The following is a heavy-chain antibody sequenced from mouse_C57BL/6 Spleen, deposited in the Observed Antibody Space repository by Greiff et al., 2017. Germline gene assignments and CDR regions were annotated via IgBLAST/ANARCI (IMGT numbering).Heavy chain of an antibody. CDR1: GFTFSSYA. CDR2: ISDGGSYT. V-gene: IGHV5-4*03. J-gene: IGHJ2*01. CDR3: ARARGRVVEHCFDY. Sequence: DVKLVESGGGLVKPGGSLKLSCAASGFTFSSYAMSWVRQTPEKRLEWVATISDGGSYTYYPDNVKGRFTISRDKANNNLYLQMSHLKSEDTAMYYCARARGRVVEHCFDYWGQGTTRTVSS. D-gene: IGHD1-1*01.